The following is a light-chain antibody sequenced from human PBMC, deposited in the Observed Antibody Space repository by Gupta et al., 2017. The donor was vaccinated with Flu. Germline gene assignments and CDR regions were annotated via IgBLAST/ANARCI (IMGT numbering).Light chain of an antibody. J-gene: IGKJ2*01. CDR3: KQDCSSPYT. Sequence: GTLGQPAANSGRSSQILIHSDRNTYLHWFQQRPGQSPRRLIYGVSSRDSGVPDRFSGSGSGTDFTLKISRLEADDFGVYYCKQDCSSPYTFGQGTKLEIK. V-gene: IGKV2-30*02. CDR1: QILIHSDRNTY. CDR2: GVS.